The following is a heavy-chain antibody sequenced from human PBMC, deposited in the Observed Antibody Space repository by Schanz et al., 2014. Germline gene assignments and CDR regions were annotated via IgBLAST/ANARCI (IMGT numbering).Heavy chain of an antibody. CDR1: RSTFSSYT. J-gene: IGHJ4*02. D-gene: IGHD3-10*01. Sequence: QVQLVQSGAEVKKPGSSVKVSCKASRSTFSSYTISWVRQAPGQGLEWMGWISPYNGNTNYAQKLQGRVTMTADTSTSTSYMELTSLRFDDTAVYYCARGRGFYDYWGQGTLVTVSS. CDR3: ARGRGFYDY. V-gene: IGHV1-18*01. CDR2: ISPYNGNT.